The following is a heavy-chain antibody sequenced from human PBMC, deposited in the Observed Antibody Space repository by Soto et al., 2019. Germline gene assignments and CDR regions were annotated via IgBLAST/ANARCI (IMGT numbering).Heavy chain of an antibody. CDR3: ARAVRIAAAGSGYWYFDL. CDR1: GGSISSYY. J-gene: IGHJ2*01. V-gene: IGHV4-59*01. CDR2: IYYSGST. Sequence: QVQLQESGPGLVKPSETLSLTCTVSGGSISSYYWSWIRQPPGKGLEWIGYIYYSGSTNYNPSLKSRVTLSVDTPKNQFSLKLSSVTAADTAVYYCARAVRIAAAGSGYWYFDLWGRGTLVTVSS. D-gene: IGHD6-13*01.